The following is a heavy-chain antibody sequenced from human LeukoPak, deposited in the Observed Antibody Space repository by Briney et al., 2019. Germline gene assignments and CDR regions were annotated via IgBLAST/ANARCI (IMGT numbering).Heavy chain of an antibody. CDR1: GFRFSSYA. Sequence: GGSLRLSCAASGFRFSSYAMNWVRQAPGKGLEWVSIVSPRSGSIYYADSVKGRFTISRDNSKNTLYLQMNSLRAEDTAVYYCAKIYQLMIVAPDAFDIWGQGTMVTVSS. V-gene: IGHV3-23*01. D-gene: IGHD3-22*01. J-gene: IGHJ3*02. CDR2: VSPRSGSI. CDR3: AKIYQLMIVAPDAFDI.